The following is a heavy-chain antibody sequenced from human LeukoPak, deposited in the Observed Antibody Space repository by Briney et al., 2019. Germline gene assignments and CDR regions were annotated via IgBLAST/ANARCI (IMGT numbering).Heavy chain of an antibody. CDR1: GFTFSDHY. J-gene: IGHJ4*02. D-gene: IGHD6-25*01. V-gene: IGHV3-72*01. CDR2: TRSKANSYTT. Sequence: GGSLRLSCAASGFTFSDHYMDWVRQAPGKGLEWVGRTRSKANSYTTQYAASVKGRFTISRDDSKNSLYLQMNSLKTEDTAVYYCVRGIPSGAIFDYWGQGTLATVSS. CDR3: VRGIPSGAIFDY.